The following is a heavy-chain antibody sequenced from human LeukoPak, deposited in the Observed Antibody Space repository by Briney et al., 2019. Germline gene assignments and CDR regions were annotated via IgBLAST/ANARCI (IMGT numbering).Heavy chain of an antibody. D-gene: IGHD2-15*01. CDR2: INPSGGST. J-gene: IGHJ3*02. V-gene: IGHV1-46*01. CDR3: ATPHCSGGSCYFGADAFDI. CDR1: GYTFTSYY. Sequence: GASVKVSCKASGYTFTSYYIHWVRQAPGQGLEWMGIINPSGGSTSYAQKFQGRVTITADKSTSTAYMELSSLKSEDTAVYYCATPHCSGGSCYFGADAFDIWGQGTMVTVSS.